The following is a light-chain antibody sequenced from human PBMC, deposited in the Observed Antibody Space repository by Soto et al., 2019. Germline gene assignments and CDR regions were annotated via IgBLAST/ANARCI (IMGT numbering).Light chain of an antibody. Sequence: EIVMTQSPATLSVSPGERATLSCRASQSVSSNLAWYQQKPGQAPRLLIFGASTSATGIPARFSGSGSGTEFTLTISSLQSEDFAVYSCQQYNTWPPITFGPGTRLDIK. J-gene: IGKJ5*01. CDR2: GAS. CDR3: QQYNTWPPIT. CDR1: QSVSSN. V-gene: IGKV3-15*01.